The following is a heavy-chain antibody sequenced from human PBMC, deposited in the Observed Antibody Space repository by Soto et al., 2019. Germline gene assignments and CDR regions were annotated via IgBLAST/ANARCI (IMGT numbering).Heavy chain of an antibody. CDR3: ASVTFGGIVLAH. CDR2: IYFNGNT. Sequence: SETLSLTCTVSAASFSKYYLTWIRQPPGKGLEWIGYIYFNGNTKYNPSLEGRLTISIDTSKKEFSLKLTSVTAADAAVYYCASVTFGGIVLAHWGQGTLVTVSS. CDR1: AASFSKYY. J-gene: IGHJ4*02. D-gene: IGHD3-16*01. V-gene: IGHV4-59*01.